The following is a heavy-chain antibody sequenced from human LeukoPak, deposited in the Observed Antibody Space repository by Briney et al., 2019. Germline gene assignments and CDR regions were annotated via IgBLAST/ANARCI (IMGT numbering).Heavy chain of an antibody. V-gene: IGHV3-73*01. Sequence: GGSLRLSCAASGFTFSDSAMHWVRQASGKGLEWVGRIRSKADNYATRYAASVKGRFTISRDDLKNTPYLQMDSLKTEDTALYYCTRQPYDYGDYHFDYWGQGTLVTVSS. J-gene: IGHJ4*02. D-gene: IGHD4-17*01. CDR3: TRQPYDYGDYHFDY. CDR1: GFTFSDSA. CDR2: IRSKADNYAT.